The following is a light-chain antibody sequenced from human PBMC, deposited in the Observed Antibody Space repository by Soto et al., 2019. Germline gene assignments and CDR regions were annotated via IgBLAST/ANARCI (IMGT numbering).Light chain of an antibody. J-gene: IGKJ4*01. V-gene: IGKV3-15*01. CDR3: QQYNNWPPMLT. CDR1: QSVSNN. Sequence: EIVMTQSPATLSVSPGERATLSCRASQSVSNNLAWYQQKPGQAPRLLIYGASTRATGIPARFSGSGSGTEVTLTISSLQSEDFAVYYCQQYNNWPPMLTFGGGTKVEIK. CDR2: GAS.